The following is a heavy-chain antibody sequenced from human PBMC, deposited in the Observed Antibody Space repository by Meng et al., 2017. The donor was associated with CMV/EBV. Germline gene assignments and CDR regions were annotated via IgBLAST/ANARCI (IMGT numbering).Heavy chain of an antibody. Sequence: GGPLRLSCAASGFTFSDHYMDWVRQAPGKGLEWVGRTRNKANSYTTEYAASVKGRFTISRDDSKNSLYLQMNSLRAEDTAVYYCAREDRPLVHCSSTSCRTNYYYYGMDVWGQGTTVTVSS. D-gene: IGHD2-2*01. J-gene: IGHJ6*02. V-gene: IGHV3-72*01. CDR1: GFTFSDHY. CDR2: TRNKANSYTT. CDR3: AREDRPLVHCSSTSCRTNYYYYGMDV.